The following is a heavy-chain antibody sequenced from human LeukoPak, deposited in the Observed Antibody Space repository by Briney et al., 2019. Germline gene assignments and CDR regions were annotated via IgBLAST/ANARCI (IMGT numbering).Heavy chain of an antibody. CDR1: GFTFSSYG. Sequence: PGGSLRLSCAASGFTFSSYGMHWVRQAPGKGLEWVAVIWYDGSNKYYADSVKGRFTISRDNSKNTLYLQMNSLRAEDTAVYYCARESRIFGVVTSNWFDPWGQGTLVTVSS. D-gene: IGHD3-3*01. CDR2: IWYDGSNK. J-gene: IGHJ5*02. V-gene: IGHV3-33*08. CDR3: ARESRIFGVVTSNWFDP.